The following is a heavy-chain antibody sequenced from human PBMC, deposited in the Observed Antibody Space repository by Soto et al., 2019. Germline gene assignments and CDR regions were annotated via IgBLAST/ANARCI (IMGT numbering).Heavy chain of an antibody. J-gene: IGHJ4*02. CDR3: ARDQLAAAGFDY. CDR2: IIPILGIA. Sequence: QVQLVQSGAEVKKPGSSVKVSCKASGGTFSSYTISWVRQAPGQGLEWMGRIIPILGIANYAQKFQGRVTINANKSTSPDYMELSSLRSEDTAVYYCARDQLAAAGFDYWGQGTLVTVSS. V-gene: IGHV1-69*08. D-gene: IGHD6-13*01. CDR1: GGTFSSYT.